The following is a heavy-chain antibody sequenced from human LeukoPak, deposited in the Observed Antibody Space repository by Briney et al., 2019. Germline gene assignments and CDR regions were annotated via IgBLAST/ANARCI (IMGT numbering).Heavy chain of an antibody. CDR2: VSAYNGNT. CDR3: ARDSYYYDSSGYFGY. J-gene: IGHJ4*02. D-gene: IGHD3-22*01. CDR1: GYTFTSYG. V-gene: IGHV1-18*01. Sequence: GASVKVPCKASGYTFTSYGISWVRQAPGQGLEWMGWVSAYNGNTNYAQKLQGRVTMTTDTSTSTAYMELRSLRSDDTAVYYCARDSYYYDSSGYFGYWGQGTLVTVSS.